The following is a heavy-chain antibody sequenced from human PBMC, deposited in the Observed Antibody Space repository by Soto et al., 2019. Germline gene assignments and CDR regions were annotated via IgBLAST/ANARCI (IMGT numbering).Heavy chain of an antibody. Sequence: QVQLVESGGGVVQPGRSLRLSCAASGFTFSSYGMHWVRQAPGKGLEWVAVISFDGSNKYYADSVKGRFTISRDNSKNTLYLQMNCLRAEDTAVYYCAKVREMATISWFDPWGQGTLVTVSS. D-gene: IGHD5-12*01. CDR2: ISFDGSNK. V-gene: IGHV3-30*18. CDR1: GFTFSSYG. J-gene: IGHJ5*02. CDR3: AKVREMATISWFDP.